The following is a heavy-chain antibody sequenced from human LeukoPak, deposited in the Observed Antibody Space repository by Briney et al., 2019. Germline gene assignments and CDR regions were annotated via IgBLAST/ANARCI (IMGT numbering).Heavy chain of an antibody. CDR2: ISTTSSYI. CDR1: GFTFSDYY. Sequence: GGSLRLSRAAPGFTFSDYYMSWIRQAPGKGLEAGSYISTTSSYIGYADSVKGRFTISRDNAKHSLYLQMNSLRVEDTAVYYCTRFAWGSWIWDYCGQGTLVTDSS. CDR3: TRFAWGSWIWDY. V-gene: IGHV3-11*06. J-gene: IGHJ4*02. D-gene: IGHD7-27*01.